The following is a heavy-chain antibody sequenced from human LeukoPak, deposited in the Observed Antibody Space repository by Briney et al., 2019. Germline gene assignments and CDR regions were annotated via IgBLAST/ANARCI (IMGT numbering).Heavy chain of an antibody. CDR3: ARDPSVKYYMDV. D-gene: IGHD4-17*01. V-gene: IGHV1-2*02. CDR1: GYTFTGYY. J-gene: IGHJ6*03. Sequence: ASVKVSCKASGYTFTGYYLQWVRQAPGQGREWMGWIDPKSGGTKIAQNFQGRVTMTRDTSISTAYMELSRLASDDTAVYYCARDPSVKYYMDVWGKGTTVTVSS. CDR2: IDPKSGGT.